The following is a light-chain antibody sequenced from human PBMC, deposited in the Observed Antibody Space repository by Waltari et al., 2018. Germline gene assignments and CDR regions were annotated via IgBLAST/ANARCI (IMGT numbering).Light chain of an antibody. V-gene: IGKV1-39*01. CDR3: QQCFSVPWT. CDR2: AAS. Sequence: DIQMNQSSSSLSASVGDRVTITCRASQSIGSYLNWYKQKPGKVPKLLIFAASILQSGVPSRFSGSGSGTDFTLTIRSLKSEDFATYYCQQCFSVPWTFGQGTKVEIK. J-gene: IGKJ1*01. CDR1: QSIGSY.